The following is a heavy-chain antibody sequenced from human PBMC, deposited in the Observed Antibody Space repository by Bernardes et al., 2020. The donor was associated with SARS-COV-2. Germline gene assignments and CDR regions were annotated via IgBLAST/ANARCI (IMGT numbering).Heavy chain of an antibody. CDR3: ARPGRPGAYYFDY. D-gene: IGHD1-26*01. J-gene: IGHJ4*02. Sequence: GGSLRLSCAASGLTVSDNYMTWVRQAPGKGLEWVALMYSDGSSASSADSVKGRFTISRDNAKNTLYLQMNSLRAEDTAVYYCARPGRPGAYYFDYWGQGTLFTVSS. V-gene: IGHV3-74*01. CDR1: GLTVSDNY. CDR2: MYSDGSSA.